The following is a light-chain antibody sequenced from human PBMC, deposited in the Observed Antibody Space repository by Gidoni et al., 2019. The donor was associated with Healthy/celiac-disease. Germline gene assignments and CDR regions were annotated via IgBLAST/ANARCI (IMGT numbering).Light chain of an antibody. CDR2: GAS. CDR1: QSISSY. Sequence: DIQMTPYPSSLSASVGDRVTITCRASQSISSYLDWYQQKPGKAPTLLIYGASSLESGVPSRFSGSGSGTDFTLTISSLQPEDFATYYCQQYNSTLPYTFGQGTKLEIK. CDR3: QQYNSTLPYT. V-gene: IGKV1-39*01. J-gene: IGKJ2*01.